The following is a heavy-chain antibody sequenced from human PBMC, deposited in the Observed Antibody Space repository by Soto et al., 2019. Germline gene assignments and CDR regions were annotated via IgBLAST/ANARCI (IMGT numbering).Heavy chain of an antibody. CDR1: GFIFGNYM. V-gene: IGHV3-23*01. J-gene: IGHJ3*02. CDR3: APHVHCSGGSCHYDAFDI. Sequence: EVQLLESGGGLVQPGESLRLSCAFSGFIFGNYMMTLVRQAPWKGLEGVATIRDGGESTYYADSVKGRFTIARDNSKNTLYLQMDSLGVEDTAVYYCAPHVHCSGGSCHYDAFDIRGQGTMVTVSS. CDR2: IRDGGEST. D-gene: IGHD2-15*01.